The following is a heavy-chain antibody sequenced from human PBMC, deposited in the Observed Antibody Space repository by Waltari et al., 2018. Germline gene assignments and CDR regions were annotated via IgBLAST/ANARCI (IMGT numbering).Heavy chain of an antibody. V-gene: IGHV3-48*04. CDR2: ISSSSSTI. CDR1: GFTFSSYS. J-gene: IGHJ4*02. CDR3: ARVKLSEDGGSYYPSNY. D-gene: IGHD1-26*01. Sequence: EVQLVESGGGLVQPGGSLRLSCAASGFTFSSYSMTWVRQAPGKGLEWVSYISSSSSTIYYADSVKGRFTISRDNAKNSLYLQMNSLRAEDTAVYYCARVKLSEDGGSYYPSNYWGQGTLVTVSS.